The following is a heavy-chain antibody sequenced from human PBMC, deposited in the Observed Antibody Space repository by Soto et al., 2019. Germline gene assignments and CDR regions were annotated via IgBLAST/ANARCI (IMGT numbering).Heavy chain of an antibody. Sequence: GGSLRLPCAASGFTLSTFEMSWGRPAPGKGLEWVSAISGSGGSTYYADSVKGRFTISRDNSKNTLYLQMNSLRAEDTAVYYCAKDQAIFSTLPVYWGQGTLVTVSS. CDR1: GFTLSTFE. CDR2: ISGSGGST. J-gene: IGHJ4*02. CDR3: AKDQAIFSTLPVY. V-gene: IGHV3-23*01. D-gene: IGHD3-3*01.